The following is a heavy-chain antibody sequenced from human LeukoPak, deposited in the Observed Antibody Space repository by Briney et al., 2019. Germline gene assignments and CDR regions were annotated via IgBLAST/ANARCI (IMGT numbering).Heavy chain of an antibody. V-gene: IGHV3-9*01. CDR2: ISWNSGSI. J-gene: IGHJ4*02. Sequence: HPGGSLRLSCAASGFTFDDYAMHWVRQAPGKGLEWVSGISWNSGSIGYADSVKGRFTISRDNAKNSLYLQMNSLRAEDTALYYCAKDGPDGYNLRLISPLGDWGQGTLVTVSS. CDR1: GFTFDDYA. D-gene: IGHD5-24*01. CDR3: AKDGPDGYNLRLISPLGD.